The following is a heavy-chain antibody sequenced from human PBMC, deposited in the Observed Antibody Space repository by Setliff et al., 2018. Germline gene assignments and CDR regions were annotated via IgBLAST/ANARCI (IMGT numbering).Heavy chain of an antibody. CDR3: ARHDTTWPGVIDS. Sequence: GGSLRLSCAASGFSFSDYAMSWVRQAPRKGLEWVSGGSTGKTDYADSVKGRFTISRDSSKNTLYLQMNSLRAEDTAVYYCARHDTTWPGVIDSWGQGTLVTVSS. CDR1: GFSFSDYA. D-gene: IGHD2-21*01. V-gene: IGHV3-23*01. J-gene: IGHJ4*02. CDR2: GSTGKT.